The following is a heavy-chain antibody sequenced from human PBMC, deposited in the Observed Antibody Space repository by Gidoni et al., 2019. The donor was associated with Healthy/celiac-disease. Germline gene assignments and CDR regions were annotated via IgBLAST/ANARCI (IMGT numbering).Heavy chain of an antibody. D-gene: IGHD1-26*01. Sequence: QVQLQESGPGLVTPSQPLSLTSTVSGRSIISGSHYWSWIRQPDGKGLEWIGRIYTSGSTNYNPSLKRRVTISVDTSKIQFALKLSSVTAADTAVYYCARAVTSRSYYDDYWGQGTLVTVSS. J-gene: IGHJ4*02. CDR1: GRSIISGSHY. CDR2: IYTSGST. CDR3: ARAVTSRSYYDDY. V-gene: IGHV4-61*02.